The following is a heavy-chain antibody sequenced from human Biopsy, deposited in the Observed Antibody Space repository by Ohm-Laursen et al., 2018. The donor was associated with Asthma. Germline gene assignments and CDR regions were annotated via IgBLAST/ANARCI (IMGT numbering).Heavy chain of an antibody. J-gene: IGHJ4*02. Sequence: SQTLSLTCTVSYGSITSGGYYCTWIRQPPGKGLEWIGFIYYSGSTYYNPSLKSRVSISLDTSKNQFSLKLSSVTAADTAVYYCARAQDYYESRGYYRSFDSWGQGTLVTVSS. CDR3: ARAQDYYESRGYYRSFDS. CDR1: YGSITSGGYY. CDR2: IYYSGST. D-gene: IGHD3-22*01. V-gene: IGHV4-31*02.